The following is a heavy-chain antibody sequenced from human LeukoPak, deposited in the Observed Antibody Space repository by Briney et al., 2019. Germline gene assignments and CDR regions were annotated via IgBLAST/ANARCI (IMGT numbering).Heavy chain of an antibody. CDR3: AKAFRIVGIGNPDDAFDV. CDR1: GFTFSSYA. V-gene: IGHV3-23*01. Sequence: GGSLRLSCAVSGFTFSSYAMNWVRQPPGKGLEWVSSIAGTGGSTYYADSVKGRFTLSRDNSENTLYLQLNSLRAEDSGIYYCAKAFRIVGIGNPDDAFDVWGQGTVVTVS. D-gene: IGHD1-26*01. J-gene: IGHJ3*01. CDR2: IAGTGGST.